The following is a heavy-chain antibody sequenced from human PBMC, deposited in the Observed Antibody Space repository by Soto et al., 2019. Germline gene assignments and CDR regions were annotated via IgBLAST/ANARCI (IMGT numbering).Heavy chain of an antibody. D-gene: IGHD1-26*01. V-gene: IGHV1-2*02. CDR3: GRGRSGQIVVFY. CDR2: IGPESGAT. CDR1: GYAFTGHY. J-gene: IGHJ4*02. Sequence: ASVKVSCKASGYAFTGHYIHWVRQAPEQGPEWMGEIGPESGATRYAQRFQGRVTMTRDMSITTVYMELNNLSPDDTAVYYCGRGRSGQIVVFYWGQGTPVTVSS.